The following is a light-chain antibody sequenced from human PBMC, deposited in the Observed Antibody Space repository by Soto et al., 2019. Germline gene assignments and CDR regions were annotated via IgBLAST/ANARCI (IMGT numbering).Light chain of an antibody. Sequence: EMVMTQSPATLSVSPGQRTILSCRTSQSVSNNLAWYQQKPGQAPRLLIYGASTMATGIPARFSGSGSGTEFTLTISSLQSEDFAVYYCHQYHNWPSRDFGPGNKVDIK. CDR1: QSVSNN. CDR2: GAS. CDR3: HQYHNWPSRD. V-gene: IGKV3-15*01. J-gene: IGKJ3*01.